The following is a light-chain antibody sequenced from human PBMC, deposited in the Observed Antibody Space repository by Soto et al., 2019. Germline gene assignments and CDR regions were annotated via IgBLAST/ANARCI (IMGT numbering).Light chain of an antibody. CDR3: QQRINWPPFT. V-gene: IGKV3-11*01. J-gene: IGKJ3*01. Sequence: EIVLTQSPATLSLSPGERATISCRASQSVSSYLAWYQQKPGQAPRLLIYDASNRDTGIPARFSGSGSGTDFTLTICSLEPENFADYYCQQRINWPPFTFGPGTKVDIK. CDR2: DAS. CDR1: QSVSSY.